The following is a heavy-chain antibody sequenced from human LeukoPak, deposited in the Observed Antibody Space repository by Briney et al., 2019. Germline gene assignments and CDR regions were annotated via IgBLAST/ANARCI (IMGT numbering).Heavy chain of an antibody. D-gene: IGHD3-3*01. J-gene: IGHJ4*02. CDR2: IYTSGST. CDR3: ARAPRVVLDFDY. Sequence: SQTLSLTCTVSGGSISSGSYYWSWIRQPAGKGLEWIGRIYTSGSTNYNPSLKSRVTISVDTSKNRFSLKLSSVTAADTAVYYCARAPRVVLDFDYWGQGTLVTVSS. V-gene: IGHV4-61*02. CDR1: GGSISSGSYY.